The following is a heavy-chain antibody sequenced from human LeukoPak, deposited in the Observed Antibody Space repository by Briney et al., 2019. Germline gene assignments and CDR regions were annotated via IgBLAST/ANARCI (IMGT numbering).Heavy chain of an antibody. J-gene: IGHJ6*03. V-gene: IGHV1-2*02. CDR1: GYTFTGYY. Sequence: GASVKVFCKASGYTFTGYYMHWVRQAPGQGLEWMGWINPNSGGTNYAQKFQGRVTMTRDTSISTAYMELSRLRSDDTAVYYCARAQIYYYYMDVWGKGTTVTVSS. CDR2: INPNSGGT. CDR3: ARAQIYYYYMDV.